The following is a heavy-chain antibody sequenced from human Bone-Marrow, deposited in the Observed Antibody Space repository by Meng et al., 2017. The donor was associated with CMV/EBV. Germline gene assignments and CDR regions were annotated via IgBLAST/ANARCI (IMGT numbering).Heavy chain of an antibody. D-gene: IGHD3-3*01. CDR3: ARYDFWSY. CDR2: ISYDGSNK. J-gene: IGHJ4*02. Sequence: RLSCAPFGFTFSSYAMHSVRQAPGKGLEWVAVISYDGSNKYYADSVKGRFTISRDNSKNTLYLQMNSRRAEDSAVYYGARYDFWSYWGQGTLVTVSS. V-gene: IGHV3-30-3*01. CDR1: GFTFSSYA.